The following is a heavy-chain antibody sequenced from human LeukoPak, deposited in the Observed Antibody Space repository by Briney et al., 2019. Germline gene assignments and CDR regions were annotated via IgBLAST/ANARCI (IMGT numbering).Heavy chain of an antibody. Sequence: PGGSLRLSCTASGFRFSAYAMQWVRQAPGKGLEWVAVISIGGNTQYYADSVRGRFSISRDNSKNTLYLEMSSLRGEDTGIFYCAREEYKYGLGALDVWGQGTTVTVSS. V-gene: IGHV3-30-3*01. CDR2: ISIGGNTQ. J-gene: IGHJ6*02. CDR1: GFRFSAYA. CDR3: AREEYKYGLGALDV. D-gene: IGHD5-18*01.